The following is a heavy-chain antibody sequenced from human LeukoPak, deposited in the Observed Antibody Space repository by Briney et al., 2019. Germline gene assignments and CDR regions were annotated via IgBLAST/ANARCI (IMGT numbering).Heavy chain of an antibody. D-gene: IGHD2/OR15-2a*01. Sequence: PGGSLRLSCAASGFTFSSYAMSWVRQAPGKGLEWVSAISGSGGSTYYADSVKGRFTISRDNSKNTLYLQMNSLRAEDTAVYYCARDVNHLDAFDIWGQGTMVTVSS. CDR2: ISGSGGST. J-gene: IGHJ3*02. CDR1: GFTFSSYA. CDR3: ARDVNHLDAFDI. V-gene: IGHV3-23*01.